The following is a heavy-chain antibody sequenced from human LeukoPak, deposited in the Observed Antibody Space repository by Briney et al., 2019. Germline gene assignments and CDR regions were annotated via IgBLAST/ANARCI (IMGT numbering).Heavy chain of an antibody. CDR2: INHSGST. Sequence: KPSETLSLTCAVYGGSFSGYYWSWIRQPPGKGLEWIGEINHSGSTNYNPSLKSRVTIPVDTSKNQFSLKLSSVTAADTAVYYCARGRLKQWLVQYADYYYGMDVWGQGTTVTVSS. D-gene: IGHD6-19*01. J-gene: IGHJ6*02. V-gene: IGHV4-34*01. CDR3: ARGRLKQWLVQYADYYYGMDV. CDR1: GGSFSGYY.